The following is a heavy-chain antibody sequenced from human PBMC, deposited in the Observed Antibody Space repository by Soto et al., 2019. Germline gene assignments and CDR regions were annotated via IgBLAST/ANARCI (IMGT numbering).Heavy chain of an antibody. CDR1: GFTFSSYG. J-gene: IGHJ4*02. CDR2: ILGNGGDT. D-gene: IGHD6-13*01. Sequence: PGGSLRLSCAASGFTFSSYGMSWVRQAPGKGLEWVAAILGNGGDTGYADSVKGRFTISRDNSQNTLYLRLNSLRAEDTAVYYCARPSMLASGTYWGQGTLVTVSS. CDR3: ARPSMLASGTY. V-gene: IGHV3-23*01.